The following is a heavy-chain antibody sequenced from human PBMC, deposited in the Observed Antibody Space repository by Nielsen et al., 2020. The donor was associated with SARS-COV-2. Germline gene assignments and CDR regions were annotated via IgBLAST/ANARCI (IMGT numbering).Heavy chain of an antibody. D-gene: IGHD6-13*01. CDR3: ARERYSSSWYQAADAFDI. CDR2: ISAYNGNT. CDR1: GYTFTSYG. V-gene: IGHV1-18*01. Sequence: ASVKLSCKATGYTFTSYGISWVGQAPGQGLEWMGWISAYNGNTNYAQKLQGRVTMTTDTSTSTAYMELRSLRSDDTAVYYCARERYSSSWYQAADAFDIWGQGTMFTVSS. J-gene: IGHJ3*02.